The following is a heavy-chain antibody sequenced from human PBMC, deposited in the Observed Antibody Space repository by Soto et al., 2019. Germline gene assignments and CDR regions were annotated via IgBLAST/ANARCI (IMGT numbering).Heavy chain of an antibody. CDR1: GDSINGYW. CDR2: VYSSGTT. J-gene: IGHJ4*02. V-gene: IGHV4-4*07. CDR3: ARDIGSFAYGEGY. D-gene: IGHD3-10*01. Sequence: SETLSLTCSVSGDSINGYWWSWIRPPAGKGLEWIGRVYSSGTTDYNPSLNSRATMSVETSKNQFSLKLSSVTAADTAVYYCARDIGSFAYGEGYWGQGIQVTVSS.